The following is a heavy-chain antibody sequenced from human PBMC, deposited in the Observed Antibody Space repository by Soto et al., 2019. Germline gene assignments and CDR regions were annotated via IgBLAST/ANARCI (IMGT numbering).Heavy chain of an antibody. J-gene: IGHJ6*02. Sequence: EVQLVESGGGLVKPGGSLRLSCAASGFTFSSYSMNWVRQAPGKGLEWVSSVSSSSSYIYYAGSVKGRFTVSRDNATNALYLLMKSLRAEDTAVYDWARAWVTYDSGVSGNVVSWGQGTTVTVSS. CDR3: ARAWVTYDSGVSGNVVS. CDR2: VSSSSSYI. CDR1: GFTFSSYS. D-gene: IGHD3-16*01. V-gene: IGHV3-21*01.